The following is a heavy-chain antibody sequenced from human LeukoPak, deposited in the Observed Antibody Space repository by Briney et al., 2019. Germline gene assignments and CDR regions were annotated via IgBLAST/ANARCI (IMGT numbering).Heavy chain of an antibody. CDR3: ARDPYSGGYGAYYYYYMDV. Sequence: PGGSLRLSCAASGFTFSAYNMNWVRRTPGKGLEWVSSITTSSSYMFYADSVRGRFTISRDNAENSLYLQMNSLRDEDTAVYYCARDPYSGGYGAYYYYYMDVWGKGTTVTVSS. D-gene: IGHD6-19*01. CDR2: ITTSSSYM. J-gene: IGHJ6*03. V-gene: IGHV3-21*01. CDR1: GFTFSAYN.